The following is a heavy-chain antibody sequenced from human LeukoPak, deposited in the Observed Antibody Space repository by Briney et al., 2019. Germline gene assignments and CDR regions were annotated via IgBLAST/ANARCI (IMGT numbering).Heavy chain of an antibody. CDR2: IYYSGST. D-gene: IGHD3-9*01. V-gene: IGHV4-39*01. Sequence: SETLSLTCTVSGGSISSSSCYWGWIRQPPGKGLEWIGSIYYSGSTYYNPSLKSRVTISVDTSKNQFSLKLSSVTAADTAVYYCARHASRDYDILTGYYTPSLFFDYWGQGTLVTVSS. CDR1: GGSISSSSCY. CDR3: ARHASRDYDILTGYYTPSLFFDY. J-gene: IGHJ4*02.